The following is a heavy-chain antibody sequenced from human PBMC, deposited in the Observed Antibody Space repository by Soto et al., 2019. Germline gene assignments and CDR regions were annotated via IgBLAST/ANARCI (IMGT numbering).Heavy chain of an antibody. CDR3: ARADDSSGYYASVGMDV. CDR2: INAGNGNT. V-gene: IGHV1-3*01. CDR1: VYTFTSYA. Sequence: GASVKVSCKASVYTFTSYAMHWVRQAPGQRLEWMGWINAGNGNTKYSQKFQGRVTITRDTSASTAYMELSSLRSEDTAVYYCARADDSSGYYASVGMDVWGQGTTVTVSS. J-gene: IGHJ6*02. D-gene: IGHD3-22*01.